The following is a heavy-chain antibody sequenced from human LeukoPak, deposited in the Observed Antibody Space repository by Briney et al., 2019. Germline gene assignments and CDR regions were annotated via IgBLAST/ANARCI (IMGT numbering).Heavy chain of an antibody. CDR1: GYTFTGYY. Sequence: ASVKVSCKASGYTFTGYYMHWVRQAPGQGLEWMGWINPNSGGTNYAQKFQGRVTMTRDTSISTAYMELSRLRSDDTAVYYCARPTVPAAIPGNWFDPWGQGTLVIVSS. J-gene: IGHJ5*02. D-gene: IGHD2-2*02. V-gene: IGHV1-2*02. CDR2: INPNSGGT. CDR3: ARPTVPAAIPGNWFDP.